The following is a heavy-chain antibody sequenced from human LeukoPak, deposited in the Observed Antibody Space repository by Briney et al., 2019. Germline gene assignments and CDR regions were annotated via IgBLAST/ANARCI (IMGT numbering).Heavy chain of an antibody. Sequence: SETLSLICTVSGGSISSNSWTWIRQPPGKGLEWIGYISYSGSANYSPSLKSRATISVDTSKNEFSLKLSSVTAADTAVYYCARRPVTGPNWFDPWGQGTLVTVSS. CDR1: GGSISSNS. CDR2: ISYSGSA. J-gene: IGHJ5*02. D-gene: IGHD2-21*02. CDR3: ARRPVTGPNWFDP. V-gene: IGHV4-59*08.